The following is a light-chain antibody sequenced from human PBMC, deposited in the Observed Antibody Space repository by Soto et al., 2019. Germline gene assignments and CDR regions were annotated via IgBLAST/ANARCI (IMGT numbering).Light chain of an antibody. Sequence: QSFLTQPRSVSGSPGQSVTISCTATGSDVGDSSHVSWYQLHPGKAPKLMIYEVNNRPSGVPDRFSGSKSGSTASLTISGLQAEDEAEYYCCLSPGSLTWLFGGGTKVTVL. CDR1: GSDVGDSSH. J-gene: IGLJ3*02. V-gene: IGLV2-11*01. CDR3: CLSPGSLTWL. CDR2: EVN.